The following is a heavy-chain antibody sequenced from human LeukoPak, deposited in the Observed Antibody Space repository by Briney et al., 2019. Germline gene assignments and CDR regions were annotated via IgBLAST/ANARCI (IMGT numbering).Heavy chain of an antibody. CDR3: ARDRSGGGTTGPFDY. Sequence: ASVKVSCKASGYTFTDYAMHWVRQAPGQGLEWMGWINTNTGNPTYAQGFTGRFVFSLDTSVSTADLQISSLKAEDTAVYYCARDRSGGGTTGPFDYWGQGTLVTVSS. CDR2: INTNTGNP. D-gene: IGHD1-7*01. CDR1: GYTFTDYA. J-gene: IGHJ4*02. V-gene: IGHV7-4-1*02.